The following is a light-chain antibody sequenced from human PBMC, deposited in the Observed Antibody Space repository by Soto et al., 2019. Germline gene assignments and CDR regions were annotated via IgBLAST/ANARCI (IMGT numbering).Light chain of an antibody. J-gene: IGLJ2*01. CDR1: NSDVGAFEY. V-gene: IGLV2-14*01. Sequence: QSVLTQPASVSGSPGQSVTISCTGTNSDVGAFEYVSWYQQHPGKAPKILIYEVSNRPSGVSNRFSGSKSGNTASLTISGLQAEDEADYYSSSYTGSTTVVFGGGTKLTVL. CDR2: EVS. CDR3: SSYTGSTTVV.